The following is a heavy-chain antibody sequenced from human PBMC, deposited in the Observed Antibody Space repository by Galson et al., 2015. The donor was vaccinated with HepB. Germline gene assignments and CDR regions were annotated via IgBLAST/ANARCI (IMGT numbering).Heavy chain of an antibody. Sequence: SLRLSCAVSGLTFSSYAMSWVRQAPGKGLEWVSTISGSGDSTYDADSCAASGFTISRDNSKNTLYLQMNSLRAEDTAVYYCAKDLLALRFLEWSRPSEYYYYGMDVWGQGTTVTVSS. D-gene: IGHD3-3*01. CDR1: GLTFSSYA. CDR2: ISGSGDST. CDR3: AKDLLALRFLEWSRPSEYYYYGMDV. V-gene: IGHV3-23*01. J-gene: IGHJ6*02.